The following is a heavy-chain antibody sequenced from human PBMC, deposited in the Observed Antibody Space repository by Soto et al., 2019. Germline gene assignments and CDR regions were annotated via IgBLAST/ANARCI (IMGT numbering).Heavy chain of an antibody. V-gene: IGHV4-30-4*01. CDR2: IYYSGNT. Sequence: PSQTLSLTCTVSGGSIGSGDYYWSWIRQPPGKGLEWIGYIYYSGNTYYNPSLKSRLTISLDTSKNQFSLNLSSVTAADTAVYFCVRVPRQLDPTLRFDPRGQGTLVIVSA. CDR3: VRVPRQLDPTLRFDP. J-gene: IGHJ5*02. CDR1: GGSIGSGDYY. D-gene: IGHD1-1*01.